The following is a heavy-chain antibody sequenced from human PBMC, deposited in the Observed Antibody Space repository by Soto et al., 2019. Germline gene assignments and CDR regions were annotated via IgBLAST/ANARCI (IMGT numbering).Heavy chain of an antibody. D-gene: IGHD2-15*01. CDR3: ARVRYCSDNSCYSWFDY. V-gene: IGHV3-74*01. J-gene: IGHJ4*02. CDR1: GFTFSSRG. Sequence: HLGGSLRLSCAASGFTFSSRGMHWVRQAPGKGLEWVSRISSDGSSTTYADSVKGRFTISRDNAENSLHLQMNSLRAEDTAVYYCARVRYCSDNSCYSWFDYWGQGTLVTVSS. CDR2: ISSDGSST.